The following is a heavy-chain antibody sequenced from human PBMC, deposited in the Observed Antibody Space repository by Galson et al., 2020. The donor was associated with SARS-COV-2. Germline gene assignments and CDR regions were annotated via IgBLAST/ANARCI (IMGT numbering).Heavy chain of an antibody. CDR1: GFTFSSYS. V-gene: IGHV3-21*01. CDR3: ATFFEKTYDSSGYYNYYYYGMAV. J-gene: IGHJ6*02. D-gene: IGHD3-22*01. Sequence: NSGGSLRLSCAASGFTFSSYSMNWVRQAPGKGLEWVSSISSSSSYIYYADSVKGRFTISRDNAKNSLYLQMNSLRAEDTAVYYCATFFEKTYDSSGYYNYYYYGMAVWGRGTTVTVSS. CDR2: ISSSSSYI.